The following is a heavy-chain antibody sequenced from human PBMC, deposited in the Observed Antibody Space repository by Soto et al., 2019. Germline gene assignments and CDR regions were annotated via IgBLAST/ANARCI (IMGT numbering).Heavy chain of an antibody. J-gene: IGHJ4*02. CDR1: GYTFTNYV. D-gene: IGHD1-26*01. V-gene: IGHV1-18*01. CDR2: ISPFNGHT. Sequence: HVQLVQSGGEVKKPGASVKVSCKPSGYTFTNYVISWVRQAPGQGLEYMGWISPFNGHTKYAQKFQGRVTLTTETSKSTAYMELRSLINDDTAVYYCARDAGSESYLAYWGQGTLVSVSS. CDR3: ARDAGSESYLAY.